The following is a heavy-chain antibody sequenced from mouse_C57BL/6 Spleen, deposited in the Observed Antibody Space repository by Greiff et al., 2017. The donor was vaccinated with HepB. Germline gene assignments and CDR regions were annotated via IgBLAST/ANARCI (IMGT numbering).Heavy chain of an antibody. Sequence: VQLQQSGPELVKPGASVKISCKASGYSFTGYYMNWVKQSPEKSLEWIGEINPSTGGTNYTQKFKAKATLTVDKSSSTAYMQLSSLTSEDSAVYYCAREVGRGYFDYWGQGTTLTVSS. D-gene: IGHD4-1*01. CDR2: INPSTGGT. CDR1: GYSFTGYY. J-gene: IGHJ2*01. CDR3: AREVGRGYFDY. V-gene: IGHV1-42*01.